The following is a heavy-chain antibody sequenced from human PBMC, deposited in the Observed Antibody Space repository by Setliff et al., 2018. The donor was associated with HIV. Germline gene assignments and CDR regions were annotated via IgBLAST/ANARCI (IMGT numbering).Heavy chain of an antibody. J-gene: IGHJ4*02. Sequence: GASVKVSCKASGYTFTDYYMHWVRQAPGQGLEWMGRINPNSGGTNYVQKFQGRVTMTRDRSISTAYMELNRLKSDDTAVYYCVRDPVSDNSARPYYFDYWGQGTLVT. CDR1: GYTFTDYY. V-gene: IGHV1-2*06. CDR3: VRDPVSDNSARPYYFDY. CDR2: INPNSGGT. D-gene: IGHD2-21*01.